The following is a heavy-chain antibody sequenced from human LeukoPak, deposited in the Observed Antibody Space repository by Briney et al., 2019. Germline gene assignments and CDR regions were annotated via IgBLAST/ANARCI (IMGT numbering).Heavy chain of an antibody. J-gene: IGHJ4*02. Sequence: PGGSLRLSCAASGFTFSSYAMSWVRQAPGKGLEWVANIKQDASFKGYIDSVKGRFTISRDNAENSVYLEMNRLRDEDTAVYYCARDGYGGYLDCWGQGTLVTVSS. D-gene: IGHD6-13*01. CDR2: IKQDASFK. V-gene: IGHV3-7*01. CDR3: ARDGYGGYLDC. CDR1: GFTFSSYA.